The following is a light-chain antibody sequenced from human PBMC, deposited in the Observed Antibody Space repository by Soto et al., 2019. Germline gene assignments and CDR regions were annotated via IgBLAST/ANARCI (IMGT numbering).Light chain of an antibody. Sequence: AIQMAQSPSSLSASVGERVTISCRASQGIRNDLGWYQQKPGKAPKLLIYAASSLQSGVPSRFSGSGSGTDFTLTISSLQPEDFATYYCLQDYNYPLTFGGGTKVDIK. J-gene: IGKJ4*01. CDR3: LQDYNYPLT. V-gene: IGKV1-6*01. CDR1: QGIRND. CDR2: AAS.